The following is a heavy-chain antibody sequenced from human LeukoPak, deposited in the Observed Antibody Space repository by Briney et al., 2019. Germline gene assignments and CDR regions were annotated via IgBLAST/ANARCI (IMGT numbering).Heavy chain of an antibody. Sequence: GGSLRLSCAASGFTFSSYEMNWVRQAPGKGLEWVSYISSSGSTIYYADSVKGRSTISRDNAKNSLYLQMNSLRAEDTAVYYCAISYITISGIDYWGQGTLVTVSS. D-gene: IGHD3-9*01. CDR2: ISSSGSTI. J-gene: IGHJ4*02. V-gene: IGHV3-48*03. CDR3: AISYITISGIDY. CDR1: GFTFSSYE.